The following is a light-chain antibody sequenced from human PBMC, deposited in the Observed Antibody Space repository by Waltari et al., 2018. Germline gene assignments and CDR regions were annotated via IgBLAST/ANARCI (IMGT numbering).Light chain of an antibody. CDR2: DVS. Sequence: SALTQPAHVSGSPGQSVTISCYGTRSAVGFYNFSSWYQQHPGKAPKLIVYDVSERPSGVSDRFSGSKSGNTASLSISGLQAEDEAVYYCNSYTGSSSWVFGGGTKVTVL. J-gene: IGLJ3*02. CDR3: NSYTGSSSWV. V-gene: IGLV2-14*01. CDR1: RSAVGFYNF.